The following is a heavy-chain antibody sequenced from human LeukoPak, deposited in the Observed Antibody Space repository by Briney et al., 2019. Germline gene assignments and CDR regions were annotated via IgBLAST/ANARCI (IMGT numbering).Heavy chain of an antibody. V-gene: IGHV4-34*01. Sequence: SETLSLTCAVYGGSFSGYYWSWIRQPPGKGLEWIGEINHSGSTNYNPSLKSRVTISVDTSKNQLSLKLSSVTAADTAVYYCARGPLHYFDYWGQGTLVTVSS. J-gene: IGHJ4*02. CDR1: GGSFSGYY. CDR3: ARGPLHYFDY. CDR2: INHSGST.